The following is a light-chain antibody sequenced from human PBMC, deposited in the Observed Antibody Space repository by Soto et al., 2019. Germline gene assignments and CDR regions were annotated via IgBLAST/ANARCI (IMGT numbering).Light chain of an antibody. Sequence: DIVLTQSPGTLSLSPGKRATLSCWASQSVGNNYLAWYQQKPGQAPRLLIYHASSRATGIPDRFSVSGSGTDFTLTISRLEPEDFAVYYCQQYGWSPPITFGLGTRLE. V-gene: IGKV3-20*01. J-gene: IGKJ5*01. CDR2: HAS. CDR3: QQYGWSPPIT. CDR1: QSVGNNY.